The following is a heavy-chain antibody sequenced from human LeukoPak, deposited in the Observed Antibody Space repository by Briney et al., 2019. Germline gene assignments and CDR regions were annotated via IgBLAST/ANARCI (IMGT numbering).Heavy chain of an antibody. V-gene: IGHV3-23*01. J-gene: IGHJ6*02. Sequence: PGGSLRLSCAASGFTFSSYAMTWVRHAPGKGLEWVSAISGSGGSTYYADSVKGRFTISRDNSKNTLYLQMNSLRAEDTAVYYCAKDGGDYDFWSGYYTNVYYYGMDVWGQGTTVTVSS. CDR2: ISGSGGST. CDR3: AKDGGDYDFWSGYYTNVYYYGMDV. CDR1: GFTFSSYA. D-gene: IGHD3-3*01.